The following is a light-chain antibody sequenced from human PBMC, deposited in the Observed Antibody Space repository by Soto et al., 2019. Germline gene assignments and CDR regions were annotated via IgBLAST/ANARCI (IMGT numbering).Light chain of an antibody. CDR2: LGS. Sequence: DIVMTQSPLSLPFTPGEPASISCRSSRNLMHSNGYNYLDWYLQKPGQSPQLLIYLGSNRASGVPDRFSGSGSGTDFILRISRVEAEDVGVYYCMQTLQTPTFXQGTKVDIK. J-gene: IGKJ1*01. V-gene: IGKV2-28*01. CDR1: RNLMHSNGYNY. CDR3: MQTLQTPT.